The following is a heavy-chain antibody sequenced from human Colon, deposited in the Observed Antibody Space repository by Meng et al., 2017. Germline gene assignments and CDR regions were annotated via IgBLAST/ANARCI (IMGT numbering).Heavy chain of an antibody. V-gene: IGHV1-18*04. J-gene: IGHJ4*02. CDR2: ISAYYGNT. CDR3: ARGSSGYYYVDY. CDR1: GYTFTTYG. Sequence: ASVKVSCKASGYTFTTYGISWVRQAPGQGLEWMGWISAYYGNTNYAQKFQGRVTITADESTSTAYMELSSLRSEDTAVYYCARGSSGYYYVDYWGQGTLVTVSS. D-gene: IGHD3-22*01.